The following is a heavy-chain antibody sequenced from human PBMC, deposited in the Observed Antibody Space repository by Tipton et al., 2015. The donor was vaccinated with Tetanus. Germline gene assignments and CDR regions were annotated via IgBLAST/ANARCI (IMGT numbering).Heavy chain of an antibody. CDR1: GGSFSGYY. CDR2: INHSGST. J-gene: IGHJ4*02. Sequence: TLSLTCAVYGGSFSGYYWSWIRQPPGKGLEWIGEINHSGSTNYNPSLESRVTISVDTSKNQFSLKLSSVTAADTAVYYCARVPRGGAFDYWGQGTLVTVSS. V-gene: IGHV4-34*01. D-gene: IGHD3-16*01. CDR3: ARVPRGGAFDY.